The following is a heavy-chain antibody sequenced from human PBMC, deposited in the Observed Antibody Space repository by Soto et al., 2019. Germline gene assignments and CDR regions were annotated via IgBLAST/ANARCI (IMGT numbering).Heavy chain of an antibody. J-gene: IGHJ5*02. V-gene: IGHV4-31*03. Sequence: QVQLQESGPGLVKPSQTLSLTCTVSGGSISSGGYYWSWIRQHPGKGLEWIGYIYHSGTTYYNPSLKSRVTISVDTSKNLFSLKLTSVTAADTAVYYCARARGNQLLGWFDPWGQGTLVTVSS. D-gene: IGHD2-2*01. CDR1: GGSISSGGYY. CDR3: ARARGNQLLGWFDP. CDR2: IYHSGTT.